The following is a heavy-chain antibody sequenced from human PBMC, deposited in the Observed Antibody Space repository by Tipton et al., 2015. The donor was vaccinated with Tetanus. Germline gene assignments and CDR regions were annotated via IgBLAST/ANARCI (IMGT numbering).Heavy chain of an antibody. J-gene: IGHJ3*02. CDR3: ARDHTRYSGSSVATFDI. CDR1: GGSISSSY. Sequence: GLVKPSETLSLTCTVSGGSISSSYWNWIRQPAGKGLEWIGRVYNSGSTDYNPSLKSRLAMSLDTSKNQFSLKLSSVTAADTAVYYCARDHTRYSGSSVATFDIWGQGTMVTVSS. D-gene: IGHD6-6*01. CDR2: VYNSGST. V-gene: IGHV4-4*07.